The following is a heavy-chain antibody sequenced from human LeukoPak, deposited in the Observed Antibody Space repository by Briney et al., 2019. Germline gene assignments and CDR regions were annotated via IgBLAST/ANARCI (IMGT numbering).Heavy chain of an antibody. Sequence: GRSLRPSCAASGFTFSSYAMHWVRQASGKGLEWVAVISYDGSNKYYADSVKGRFTISRDNSKNTLYLQMNSLRAEDTAVYYCARAPSSRAPNFDYWGQGTLVTVSS. J-gene: IGHJ4*02. V-gene: IGHV3-30*04. CDR1: GFTFSSYA. D-gene: IGHD2-15*01. CDR2: ISYDGSNK. CDR3: ARAPSSRAPNFDY.